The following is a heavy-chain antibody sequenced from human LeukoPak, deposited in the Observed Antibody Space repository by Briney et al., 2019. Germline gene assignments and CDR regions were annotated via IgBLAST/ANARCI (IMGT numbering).Heavy chain of an antibody. CDR3: ARGPPPEAGNYYYYGMDV. J-gene: IGHJ6*02. V-gene: IGHV3-30*04. D-gene: IGHD1-14*01. Sequence: GGSLRLSCAASGFTFSSYAMHWVRQAPGKGLEWVAVISYDGSNKYYADSMKGRFTISRDNSKNTLYLQMNSLRAEDTAVYYCARGPPPEAGNYYYYGMDVWGQGTTVTVSS. CDR1: GFTFSSYA. CDR2: ISYDGSNK.